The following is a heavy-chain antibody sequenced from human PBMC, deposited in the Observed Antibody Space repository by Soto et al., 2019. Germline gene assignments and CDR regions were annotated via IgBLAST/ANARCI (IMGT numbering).Heavy chain of an antibody. CDR1: GFTFSSYA. J-gene: IGHJ4*02. D-gene: IGHD3-3*01. CDR3: AKVYGDFWSGYPYYFDY. Sequence: PGGSLRLCCAASGFTFSSYAMNWVRQAPGKGLEWVSAIRGSGGTTYYADSVKGRFTISRDNSKNTLYLQMNSLRAEDTAVYYCAKVYGDFWSGYPYYFDYWGQGTIVTVSS. V-gene: IGHV3-23*01. CDR2: IRGSGGTT.